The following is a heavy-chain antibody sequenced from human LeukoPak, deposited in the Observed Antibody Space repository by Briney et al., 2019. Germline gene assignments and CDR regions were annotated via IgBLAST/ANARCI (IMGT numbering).Heavy chain of an antibody. CDR3: ARSEHCSSTNCARGAFDI. CDR1: GYTFTSYD. D-gene: IGHD2-2*01. CDR2: MNPNSGNT. Sequence: ASVKVSCKASGYTFTSYDINWVRQATGQGLEWMGWMNPNSGNTGYAQKFQGRVTMTRNTSISTVYMELSSLRSEDTAVYYCARSEHCSSTNCARGAFDIWGQGTMVTVSS. J-gene: IGHJ3*02. V-gene: IGHV1-8*01.